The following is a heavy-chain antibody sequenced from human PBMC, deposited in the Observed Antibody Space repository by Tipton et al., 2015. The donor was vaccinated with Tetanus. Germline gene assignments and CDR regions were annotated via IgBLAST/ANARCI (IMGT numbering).Heavy chain of an antibody. CDR1: GGTFNNYF. Sequence: TLSLTCAVYGGTFNNYFWTWIRQPPGKGLEWIGEINYDGSTNYSPSLKSRVTISLDTSKNQFSLSLTSVTAADTAVYYCATTADNWFNPWGQGTLVTVSS. V-gene: IGHV4-34*08. D-gene: IGHD1-1*01. CDR3: ATTADNWFNP. J-gene: IGHJ5*02. CDR2: INYDGST.